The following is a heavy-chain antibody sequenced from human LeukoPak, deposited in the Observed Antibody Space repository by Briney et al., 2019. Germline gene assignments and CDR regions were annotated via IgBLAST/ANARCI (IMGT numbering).Heavy chain of an antibody. CDR1: GFTFGSYA. D-gene: IGHD6-6*01. CDR2: ISGSGGTT. J-gene: IGHJ4*02. CDR3: AKAMGIAARKSTVDY. Sequence: GGSLRLSCAASGFTFGSYAMSWVRQAPGKGLEWVSVISGSGGTTHYADSVKGRFTISRDNSKNTLYLQMNSLRAEDTAVYYCAKAMGIAARKSTVDYWGQGTPVTVSS. V-gene: IGHV3-23*01.